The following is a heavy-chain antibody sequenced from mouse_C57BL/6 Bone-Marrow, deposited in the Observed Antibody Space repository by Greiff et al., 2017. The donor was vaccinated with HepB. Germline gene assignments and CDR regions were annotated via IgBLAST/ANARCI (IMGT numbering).Heavy chain of an antibody. J-gene: IGHJ1*03. CDR1: GYTFTDYY. Sequence: VQLQQSGPELVKPGASVKISCKASGYTFTDYYMNWVKQSHGKSLEWIGDINPNNGGTSYNQKFKGKATLTVDKSSSTAYMELRSLTSEDSAVYYCARSHDYGSRHWYFDVWGTGTTVTVSS. D-gene: IGHD1-1*01. CDR3: ARSHDYGSRHWYFDV. CDR2: INPNNGGT. V-gene: IGHV1-26*01.